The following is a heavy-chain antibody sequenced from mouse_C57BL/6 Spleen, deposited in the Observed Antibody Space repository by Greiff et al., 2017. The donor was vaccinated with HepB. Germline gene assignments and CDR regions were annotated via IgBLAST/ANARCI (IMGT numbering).Heavy chain of an antibody. D-gene: IGHD1-1*01. CDR3: ARLGHYYGSSPYYFDY. J-gene: IGHJ2*01. Sequence: EVQLVESGGGLVQPGGSLKLSCAASGFTFSDYYMYWVRQTPEKRLEWVAYISNGGGSTYYPDTVKGRFTISRDNAKNTLYLQMSRLKSEDTAMYYCARLGHYYGSSPYYFDYWGQGTTLTVSS. V-gene: IGHV5-12*01. CDR1: GFTFSDYY. CDR2: ISNGGGST.